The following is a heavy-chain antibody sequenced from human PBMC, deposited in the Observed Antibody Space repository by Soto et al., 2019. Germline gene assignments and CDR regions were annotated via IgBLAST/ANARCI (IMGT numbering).Heavy chain of an antibody. J-gene: IGHJ4*02. V-gene: IGHV3-23*01. Sequence: EVQLLESGGGLTQPGGSLRLACAASGFSFSSYAMSWVRQAPSQGLEWVSSITTRGGRTYYADSVRGRFTISRDNFANALYLEMNSLRAEDPAIYYCAKEYYYDPSGPYSDLYFDSWGQGTLVTVSS. D-gene: IGHD3-22*01. CDR2: ITTRGGRT. CDR1: GFSFSSYA. CDR3: AKEYYYDPSGPYSDLYFDS.